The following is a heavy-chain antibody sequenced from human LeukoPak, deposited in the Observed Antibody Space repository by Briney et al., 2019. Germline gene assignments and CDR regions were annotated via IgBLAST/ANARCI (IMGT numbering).Heavy chain of an antibody. Sequence: PWGSLRLSCAASGFPFSSYAMTWVRQAPGKGLEWVSSISSSATYIYYADSVRGRFTISRDDAKNSLFLHMNSLRAEDTAVYYCATWDDYGDYVAFEYWGQGTLVTVSS. CDR2: ISSSATYI. CDR3: ATWDDYGDYVAFEY. J-gene: IGHJ4*02. V-gene: IGHV3-21*03. CDR1: GFPFSSYA. D-gene: IGHD4-17*01.